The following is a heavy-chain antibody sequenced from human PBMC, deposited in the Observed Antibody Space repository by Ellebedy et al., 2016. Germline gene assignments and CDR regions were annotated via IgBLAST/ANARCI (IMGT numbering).Heavy chain of an antibody. CDR2: LTSSSSYI. CDR1: GFTLSDYS. D-gene: IGHD3-3*01. CDR3: ARDGSEWSRDY. V-gene: IGHV3-21*01. J-gene: IGHJ4*02. Sequence: GGSLRLXXAASGFTLSDYSMNWVRQAPGKGLEWVSSLTSSSSYIFYADSVKGRFIISRDNAKNSLFLQMNSLRVEDTAVYYCARDGSEWSRDYWGQGTLVTVCS.